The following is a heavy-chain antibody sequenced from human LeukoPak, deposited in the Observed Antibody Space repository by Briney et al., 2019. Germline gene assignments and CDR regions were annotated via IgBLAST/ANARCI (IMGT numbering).Heavy chain of an antibody. CDR2: IYYSGST. CDR3: ARQLSXYYDSSGYYGYYFDY. J-gene: IGHJ4*02. V-gene: IGHV4-59*08. CDR1: GGSISSYY. D-gene: IGHD3-22*01. Sequence: SETLSLTCTVSGGSISSYYWSWIRQPPGKGLEWIGYIYYSGSTNYNPSLKSRVTISVDTSKNQFSLKLSSVTAADTAVYYCARQLSXYYDSSGYYGYYFDYWGQGTLVTVSS.